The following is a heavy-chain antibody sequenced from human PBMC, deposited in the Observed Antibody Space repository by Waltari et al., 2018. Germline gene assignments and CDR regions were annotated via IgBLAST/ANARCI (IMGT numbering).Heavy chain of an antibody. CDR3: ARRSRGSGSYAFGAFDI. D-gene: IGHD1-26*01. CDR2: MSSSGHT. V-gene: IGHV4-39*01. CDR1: GSISSTTYY. J-gene: IGHJ3*02. Sequence: LQLQESGPGLVKPSETLSLTCTVSGSISSTTYYWGWIRQPPGKGLEWIGSMSSSGHTYYNPSLKSRVTISVDTSKNQFSLRLSSVTAADTAVYYCARRSRGSGSYAFGAFDIWGQGTMVIVSS.